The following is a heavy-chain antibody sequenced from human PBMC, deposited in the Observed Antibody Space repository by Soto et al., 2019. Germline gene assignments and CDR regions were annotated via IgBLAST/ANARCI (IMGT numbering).Heavy chain of an antibody. V-gene: IGHV3-30-3*01. J-gene: IGHJ4*02. D-gene: IGHD6-6*01. CDR2: LSYDGSNK. CDR1: EFTFSDFA. CDR3: ARGAGAARRYSFDY. Sequence: QVQLVESGGGVVQPGRSLRLSCAASEFTFSDFAMHWVRQAPGKGLEWVAALSYDGSNKYYADSVKGRFTISRDNSKNTLYLQITSLRPEDTAIYYCARGAGAARRYSFDYWGQGTLLTVSS.